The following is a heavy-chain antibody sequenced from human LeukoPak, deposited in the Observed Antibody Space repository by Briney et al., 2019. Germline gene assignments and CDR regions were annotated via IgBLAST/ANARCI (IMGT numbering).Heavy chain of an antibody. J-gene: IGHJ4*02. CDR3: SQGNWGDD. V-gene: IGHV3-23*01. D-gene: IGHD7-27*01. Sequence: PGGSLRLSCAASGFTFSSYAMTWVRQAPGKGLEWVSSITRGGDITYYADSVTGRFTISRDNSKNTVYLQMNSLRAEDTAVYYCSQGNWGDDWGQGTLVTVSS. CDR1: GFTFSSYA. CDR2: ITRGGDIT.